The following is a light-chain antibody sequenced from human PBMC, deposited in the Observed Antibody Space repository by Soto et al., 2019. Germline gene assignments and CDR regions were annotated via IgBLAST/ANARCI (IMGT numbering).Light chain of an antibody. CDR2: GAS. J-gene: IGKJ1*01. Sequence: ETVLTQSPGTLSLSPGERATLSCRASQGVDNYLAWYQQKPVQAPRLLIYGASSRATDIPDRFSGSGYGTDFTLTISRLVPEDFAVYYCQQYGVSPVTFGQGTTVEIK. CDR3: QQYGVSPVT. V-gene: IGKV3-20*01. CDR1: QGVDNY.